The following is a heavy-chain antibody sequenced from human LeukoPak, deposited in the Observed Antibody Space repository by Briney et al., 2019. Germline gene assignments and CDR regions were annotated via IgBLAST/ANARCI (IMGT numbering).Heavy chain of an antibody. CDR3: ARLSASVGSSLVTWFDP. D-gene: IGHD6-13*01. J-gene: IGHJ5*02. Sequence: SETLSLTCTVSGGSINTYYWSWIRQPPGKGLEWIGNIYYTGSTIYNPSLESRVTMSVDTSENQLFLNLTSVTAADTAVYYCARLSASVGSSLVTWFDPWGQGTLVTVSS. CDR2: IYYTGST. CDR1: GGSINTYY. V-gene: IGHV4-59*01.